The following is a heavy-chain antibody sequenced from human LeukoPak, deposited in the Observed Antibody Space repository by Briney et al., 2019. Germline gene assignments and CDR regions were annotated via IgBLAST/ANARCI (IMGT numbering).Heavy chain of an antibody. CDR3: ARFEGEYYYYMDV. CDR2: IYYSGST. D-gene: IGHD3-16*01. Sequence: SETLSLTCTVSGGSISSSSYYWGWIRQPPGKGLESIGYIYYSGSTNYNPSLESRVTISVDTSKNQFSLKLSSVTAADTAVYYCARFEGEYYYYMDVWGKGTTVTVSS. CDR1: GGSISSSSYY. J-gene: IGHJ6*03. V-gene: IGHV4-61*05.